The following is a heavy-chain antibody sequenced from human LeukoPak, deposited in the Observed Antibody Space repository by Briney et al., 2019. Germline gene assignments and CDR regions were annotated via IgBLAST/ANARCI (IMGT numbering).Heavy chain of an antibody. D-gene: IGHD2-15*01. J-gene: IGHJ6*02. CDR2: MNPNSGNT. CDR1: GYTFTSYD. CDR3: ARGDGYCSGGSCYRDHYYYYYGMDV. Sequence: SVKVSCKASGYTFTSYDINWVRQATGQGLEWMGWMNPNSGNTGYAQKFQGRVTMTRNTSISTAYMELSSLRSEDTAVYYCARGDGYCSGGSCYRDHYYYYYGMDVWGQGTTVTVSS. V-gene: IGHV1-8*01.